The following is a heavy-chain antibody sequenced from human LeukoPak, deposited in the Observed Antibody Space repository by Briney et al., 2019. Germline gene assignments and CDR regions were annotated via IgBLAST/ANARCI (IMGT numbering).Heavy chain of an antibody. Sequence: GRSLRLSCAASGFTFSSYGMHWVRQAPGKGLEWVAVIWYDGSNKYYADSVKGLFTISRDNSKNTLYLQMNSLRAEDTAVYYCAKAAYSSSWYHFDYWGQGTLVTVSS. V-gene: IGHV3-33*06. CDR2: IWYDGSNK. J-gene: IGHJ4*02. CDR1: GFTFSSYG. CDR3: AKAAYSSSWYHFDY. D-gene: IGHD6-13*01.